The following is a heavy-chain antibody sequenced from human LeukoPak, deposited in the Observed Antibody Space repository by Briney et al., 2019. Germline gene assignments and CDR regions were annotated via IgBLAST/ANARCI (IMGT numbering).Heavy chain of an antibody. Sequence: PSETLSLTCAVSGGSISSGGYSWSWIRQPPGTGLEWIGYIYHSGSTYYNPSLKSRVTISVDRSKNQFSLKLSSVTAADTAVYYCASGSSLRAFDIWGHGTMVTVSS. D-gene: IGHD3-10*01. V-gene: IGHV4-30-2*01. CDR3: ASGSSLRAFDI. CDR2: IYHSGST. CDR1: GGSISSGGYS. J-gene: IGHJ3*02.